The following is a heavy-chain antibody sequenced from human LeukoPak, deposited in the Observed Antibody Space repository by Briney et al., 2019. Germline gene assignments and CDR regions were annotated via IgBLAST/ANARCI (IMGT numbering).Heavy chain of an antibody. CDR3: VAYNWNYPDY. CDR2: IETDVRTT. CDR1: GFSFSTYY. D-gene: IGHD1-20*01. Sequence: GGSLRLSCAASGFSFSTYYMYWVRQAPGKGLVWVSRIETDVRTTAYADSVKGRFTISRDNAKNTPYLQMNSLRVEDTAMYYCVAYNWNYPDYWGQGTLVTVSS. J-gene: IGHJ4*02. V-gene: IGHV3-74*01.